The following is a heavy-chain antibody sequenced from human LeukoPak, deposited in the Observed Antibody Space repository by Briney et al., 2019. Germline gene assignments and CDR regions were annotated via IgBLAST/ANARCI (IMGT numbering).Heavy chain of an antibody. CDR1: GFTFDDYA. V-gene: IGHV3-9*01. Sequence: GGSLRLSCAASGFTFDDYAMHWVRHAPGKGLEWVSGISWNSGSIGYADSVKGRFTISRDNAKNSLYLQMNSLRAEDTALYYCAKDNTMVRGALDYWGQGTLVTVSS. J-gene: IGHJ4*02. CDR2: ISWNSGSI. D-gene: IGHD3-10*01. CDR3: AKDNTMVRGALDY.